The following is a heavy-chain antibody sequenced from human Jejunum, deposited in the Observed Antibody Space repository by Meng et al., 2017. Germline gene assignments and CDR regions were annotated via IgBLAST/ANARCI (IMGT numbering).Heavy chain of an antibody. J-gene: IGHJ6*02. D-gene: IGHD3-10*01. Sequence: GGSLRLSCAASGFTLSNYWMHWVRQAPGKGLVWVSRIIGDGSSTSSADSVKGRFTISRDNAKNTLYLQMNSLRTEDTAVYYCTRVLSGRSGEMDVWGQGTTVTVSS. CDR2: IIGDGSST. V-gene: IGHV3-74*01. CDR1: GFTLSNYW. CDR3: TRVLSGRSGEMDV.